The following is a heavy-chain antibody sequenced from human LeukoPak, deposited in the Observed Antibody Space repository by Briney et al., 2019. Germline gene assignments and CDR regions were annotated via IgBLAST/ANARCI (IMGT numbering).Heavy chain of an antibody. CDR3: ARKSDGDYFPDY. D-gene: IGHD4-17*01. Sequence: ASMKVSCKPSGYSFTDYYVYWVRQAPGQGLECMGWINPNNGGTKYAQRFQGRVTMTTDTSINTVHVELTRLTSDDTAVYYCARKSDGDYFPDYWGQGTLVTVSS. V-gene: IGHV1-2*02. CDR1: GYSFTDYY. J-gene: IGHJ4*02. CDR2: INPNNGGT.